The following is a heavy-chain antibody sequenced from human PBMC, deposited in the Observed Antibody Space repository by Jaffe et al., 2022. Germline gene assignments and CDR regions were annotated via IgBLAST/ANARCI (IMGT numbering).Heavy chain of an antibody. Sequence: QVQLVQSGAEVKKPGASVKVSCKASGYTFTSYYMHWVRQAPGQGLEWMGIINPSGGSTSYAQKFQGRVTMTRDTSTSTVYMELSSLRSEDTAVYYCARDEGYCSGGSCYPRWGFDPWGQGTLVTVSS. V-gene: IGHV1-46*03. J-gene: IGHJ5*02. D-gene: IGHD2-15*01. CDR1: GYTFTSYY. CDR3: ARDEGYCSGGSCYPRWGFDP. CDR2: INPSGGST.